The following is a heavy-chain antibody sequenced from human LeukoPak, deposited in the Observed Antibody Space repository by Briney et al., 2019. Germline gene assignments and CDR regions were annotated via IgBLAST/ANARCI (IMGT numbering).Heavy chain of an antibody. CDR1: GYTFTGYY. CDR2: INPISGGT. Sequence: ASVKVSCKASGYTFTGYYMHWVRQAPGQGLEWMGWINPISGGTNYAQKFQGRVTMTRDTSISTAYMELSRLRSDDTAVYYCASTGYCSGGSCYLVPYFDYWGQGTLVTVSS. J-gene: IGHJ4*02. V-gene: IGHV1-2*02. CDR3: ASTGYCSGGSCYLVPYFDY. D-gene: IGHD2-15*01.